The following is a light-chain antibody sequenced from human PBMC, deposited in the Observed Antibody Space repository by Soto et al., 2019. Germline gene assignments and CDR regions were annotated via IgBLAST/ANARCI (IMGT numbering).Light chain of an antibody. J-gene: IGLJ2*01. CDR2: DVS. V-gene: IGLV2-14*03. CDR3: SSYTNSSTVL. CDR1: SSDIGGYNF. Sequence: QSVLTQAASVSGSPGQSITISCTGTSSDIGGYNFVSWYRQHPGTGPKLLIFDVSNRPSGISDRFSGSKSGNSASLTISGLQAEDEAEYFCSSYTNSSTVLFGGGTKVTVL.